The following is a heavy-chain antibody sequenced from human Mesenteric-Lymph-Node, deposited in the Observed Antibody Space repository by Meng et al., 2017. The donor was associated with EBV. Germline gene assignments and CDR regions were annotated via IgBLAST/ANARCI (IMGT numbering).Heavy chain of an antibody. CDR3: ARDPYGATDF. CDR2: VYYSGST. CDR1: VGSVSSVSYY. J-gene: IGHJ4*02. Sequence: LQESDPGRVKPSGSLSLTCTVSVGSVSSVSYYWNWIRQPTGKGLEWIGYVYYSGSTKYNPSLKSRVTISVDTSKNQFSLKRTSVTAADTAVYYCARDPYGATDFWGQGTLVTVSS. V-gene: IGHV4-61*01. D-gene: IGHD4-17*01.